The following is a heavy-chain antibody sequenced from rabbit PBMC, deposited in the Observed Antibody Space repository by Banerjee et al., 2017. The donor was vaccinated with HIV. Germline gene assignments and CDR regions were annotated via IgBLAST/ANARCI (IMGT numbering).Heavy chain of an antibody. V-gene: IGHV1S45*01. CDR1: GIDFSNYYY. D-gene: IGHD2-1*01. CDR3: ARGIETMTSNL. J-gene: IGHJ4*01. Sequence: QEQLVESGGGLVQPEGSLTLTCTASGIDFSNYYYMCWVRQAPGKGLEWIGCIWNGNGNTYFASWAKGRFTISKTSSTTVTLQMTSLTAADTATYFCARGIETMTSNLWGPGTLVTVS. CDR2: IWNGNGNT.